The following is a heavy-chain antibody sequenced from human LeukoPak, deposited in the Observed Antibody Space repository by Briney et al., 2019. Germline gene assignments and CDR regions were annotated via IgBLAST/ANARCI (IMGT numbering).Heavy chain of an antibody. CDR2: IRSKAYRGTI. D-gene: IGHD5-18*01. CDR3: TRGPMQLWLHNGMDV. CDR1: GFTFGDHA. V-gene: IGHV3-49*04. J-gene: IGHJ6*02. Sequence: GGSLRLSCTCSGFTFGDHAMSWVRQAPGKGLEWVGFIRSKAYRGTIEYAASVKGRFTISRDDSKSIAYLQMNSLETEDTGVYYCTRGPMQLWLHNGMDVWGQGTTVTVSS.